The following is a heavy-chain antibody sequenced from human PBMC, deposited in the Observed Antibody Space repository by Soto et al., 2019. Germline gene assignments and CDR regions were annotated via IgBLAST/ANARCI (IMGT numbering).Heavy chain of an antibody. Sequence: ASVKVSCKASGYTFTSYPIHWVRQAPGQGLEWMGWINIGNGNTQYSQNFQGRVTITRDTSATTAYMELSSLRSEDTAVYYCAREPLCGGKCYLNYFDHWGQGTLVTVSS. V-gene: IGHV1-3*04. D-gene: IGHD2-15*01. CDR2: INIGNGNT. CDR3: AREPLCGGKCYLNYFDH. CDR1: GYTFTSYP. J-gene: IGHJ4*02.